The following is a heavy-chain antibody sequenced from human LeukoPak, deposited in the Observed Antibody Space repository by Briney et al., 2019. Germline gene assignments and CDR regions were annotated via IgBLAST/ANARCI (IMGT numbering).Heavy chain of an antibody. Sequence: SETLSLTCTVPGGSISSYNWSWIRQPPGKGLEWIGYIYYSGSTNYNPSLKSRVTISVDTSKNQFSLKLSSVTAADTAVYYCARAATVTIGVFDYWGQGTLVTVSS. CDR1: GGSISSYN. CDR3: ARAATVTIGVFDY. CDR2: IYYSGST. V-gene: IGHV4-59*01. D-gene: IGHD4-11*01. J-gene: IGHJ4*02.